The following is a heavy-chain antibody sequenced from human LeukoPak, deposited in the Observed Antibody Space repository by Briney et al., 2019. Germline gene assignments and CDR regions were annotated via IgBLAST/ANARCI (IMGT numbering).Heavy chain of an antibody. J-gene: IGHJ6*04. CDR3: ARSRTTGEGIDF. CDR1: GFTFSNFD. V-gene: IGHV3-13*01. D-gene: IGHD3-10*01. CDR2: IGTAGDT. Sequence: GGSLRLSCAASGFTFSNFDMHWVRQATGGGLEWVSAIGTAGDTYYPGSVKGRFTISRENAKNSLYLQMHSLRAGDTAVYYCARSRTTGEGIDFWGKGTTVPVPS.